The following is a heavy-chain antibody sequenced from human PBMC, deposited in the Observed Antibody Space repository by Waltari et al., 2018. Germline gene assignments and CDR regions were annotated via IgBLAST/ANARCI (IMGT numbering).Heavy chain of an antibody. CDR3: ARMGATVLKSIDF. J-gene: IGHJ4*02. D-gene: IGHD2-21*02. Sequence: EVQLVESGGGLVQPGGSLGLSCEGSGFTFRVYWMTWVRQGPNRGLEWVATIKQDGSDQYYVDHVKGRFTISRDNAKNSVHLRMDSLRAEDTAFYYCARMGATVLKSIDFWGQGTLVTVSS. CDR1: GFTFRVYW. CDR2: IKQDGSDQ. V-gene: IGHV3-7*03.